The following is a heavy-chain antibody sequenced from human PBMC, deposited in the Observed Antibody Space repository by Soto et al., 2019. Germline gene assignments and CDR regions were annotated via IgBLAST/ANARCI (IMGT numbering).Heavy chain of an antibody. Sequence: EVQLVESGGGLIQPGGSLRLSCAASGFTVSSNYMSWVRQAPGKGLEWVSVIYSGGSTYYADSVKGRFIISRDNSKNTLYLQMNSLRAEDTAVYYCARDPDYGDYLDAFDIWGQGTMVTVSS. D-gene: IGHD4-17*01. CDR3: ARDPDYGDYLDAFDI. CDR2: IYSGGST. J-gene: IGHJ3*02. V-gene: IGHV3-53*01. CDR1: GFTVSSNY.